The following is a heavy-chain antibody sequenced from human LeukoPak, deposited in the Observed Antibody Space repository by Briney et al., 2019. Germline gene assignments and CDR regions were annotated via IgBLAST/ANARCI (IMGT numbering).Heavy chain of an antibody. Sequence: GGSLRLSCAASGFTFSSYAMSWVRQAPGKGLEWVSAISGSGGSTYYADSVKGRFTISRDNSKNPLYLQMNSLRAEDTAVYYCAKDLVLRYFDWLLSEDYWGQGTLVTVSS. CDR2: ISGSGGST. CDR3: AKDLVLRYFDWLLSEDY. CDR1: GFTFSSYA. V-gene: IGHV3-23*01. D-gene: IGHD3-9*01. J-gene: IGHJ4*02.